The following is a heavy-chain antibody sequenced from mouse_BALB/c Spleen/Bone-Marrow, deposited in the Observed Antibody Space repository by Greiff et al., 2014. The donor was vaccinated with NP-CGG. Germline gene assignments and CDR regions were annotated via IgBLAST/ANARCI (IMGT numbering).Heavy chain of an antibody. CDR3: ARGPPLYYDYGFDY. CDR2: INPYNGGT. D-gene: IGHD2-4*01. V-gene: IGHV1-18*01. J-gene: IGHJ2*01. CDR1: GYSFTGYT. Sequence: EVQRVESGPELVKPGASTKISCKASGYSFTGYTMNWVKQSHGKNLEWIGLINPYNGGTRYNQKFKGKATLTVDKSSSTAYMELLSLTSEDSAVYYCARGPPLYYDYGFDYWGQGTTLTVSS.